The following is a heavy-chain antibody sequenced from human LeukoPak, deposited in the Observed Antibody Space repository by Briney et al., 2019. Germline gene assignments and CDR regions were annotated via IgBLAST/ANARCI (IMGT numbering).Heavy chain of an antibody. CDR2: ISGSGAST. V-gene: IGHV3-23*01. Sequence: PGGSLRLSCLTSGFTFSTNAMSWVRQAPGKGLEWISGISGSGASTYYADSVTGRFTISRDNSRNTLYLQMNSLRGDDTAVYYCAKEKTGGELDYWGQGTLVTVSS. CDR1: GFTFSTNA. J-gene: IGHJ4*02. D-gene: IGHD1-14*01. CDR3: AKEKTGGELDY.